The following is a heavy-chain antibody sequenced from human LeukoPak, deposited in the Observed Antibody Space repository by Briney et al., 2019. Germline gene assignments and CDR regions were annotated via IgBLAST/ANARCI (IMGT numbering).Heavy chain of an antibody. J-gene: IGHJ4*02. D-gene: IGHD6-6*01. Sequence: PGRSLRLSCAASGFTFSSYAMHWVRQAPGEGLEWAAVISYDGSNKYYADSVKGRFTISRDNAKNSLYLQMNSLRAEDTALYYCAKGLAARPSDFDYWGQGTLVTVSS. V-gene: IGHV3-30-3*01. CDR2: ISYDGSNK. CDR3: AKGLAARPSDFDY. CDR1: GFTFSSYA.